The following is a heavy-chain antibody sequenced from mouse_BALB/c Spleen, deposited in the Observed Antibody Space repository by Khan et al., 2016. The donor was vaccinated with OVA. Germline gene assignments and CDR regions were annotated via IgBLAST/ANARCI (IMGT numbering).Heavy chain of an antibody. CDR2: INPGSGYT. J-gene: IGHJ4*01. V-gene: IGHV1-4*02. Sequence: QVQLKESATELARPGASVKMSCKASGYTFTFYTMHWVKQRSGQGLEWIGYINPGSGYTEYNQNFKDKTTFTADKSSTTAYMQLNSLTSEDSAVYYCARSGGYDAMDYWGQGSSVTVSS. CDR3: ARSGGYDAMDY. CDR1: GYTFTFYT.